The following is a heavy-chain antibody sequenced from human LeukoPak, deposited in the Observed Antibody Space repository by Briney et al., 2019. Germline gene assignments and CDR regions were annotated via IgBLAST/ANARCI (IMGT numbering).Heavy chain of an antibody. Sequence: GGSLRLSCAASGFTFSSYEMNWVRQVPGKGLEWVSYISSSDSTIYYADSVKGRFTISRDNAKNSLYLQMNSLRAEDTAVYYCATDVWGIADWGQGTLVTVSS. V-gene: IGHV3-48*03. CDR1: GFTFSSYE. CDR2: ISSSDSTI. CDR3: ATDVWGIAD. J-gene: IGHJ4*02. D-gene: IGHD6-13*01.